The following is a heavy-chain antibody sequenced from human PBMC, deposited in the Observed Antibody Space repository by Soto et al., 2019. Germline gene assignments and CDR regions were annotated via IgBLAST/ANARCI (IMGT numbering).Heavy chain of an antibody. CDR3: AKDKYTSGWWYFDL. D-gene: IGHD6-19*01. CDR2: MWDDGSNE. V-gene: IGHV3-33*06. J-gene: IGHJ2*01. Sequence: QEQLVESGGGVVQPGGSLRLSCAASAFTFHNYAMHWVRQAPGKGLEWVAVMWDDGSNEYYADSVKGRFTISRDNFKNTLYLQMNRLRAEDTAVYYCAKDKYTSGWWYFDLWGRGTLVTVSS. CDR1: AFTFHNYA.